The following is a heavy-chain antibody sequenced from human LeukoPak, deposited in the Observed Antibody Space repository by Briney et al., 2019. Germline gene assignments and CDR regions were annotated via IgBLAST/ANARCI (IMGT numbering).Heavy chain of an antibody. J-gene: IGHJ4*02. CDR3: ARADLGYCSSTSCYPFFDY. CDR1: GGSISSGSYY. V-gene: IGHV4-61*02. D-gene: IGHD2-2*01. Sequence: SQTLSLTCTVSGGSISSGSYYWRWIRQPAGKGLEWIERIYTSGSTNYNPSHKSRVTISVDTSKNQFSLKLSSVTAADTAVYYCARADLGYCSSTSCYPFFDYWGQGTLVTVSS. CDR2: IYTSGST.